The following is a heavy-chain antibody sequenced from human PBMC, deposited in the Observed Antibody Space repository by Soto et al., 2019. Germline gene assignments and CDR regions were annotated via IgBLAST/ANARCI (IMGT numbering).Heavy chain of an antibody. V-gene: IGHV1-69*01. CDR2: LSPLFSTT. Sequence: QVQLGQSGAEVNETGSSVKVSCKATGDRFNNYAFNWVRQAPGQGLEWRGRLSPLFSTTNYAQKFQGRVTIGADELTTIVYLEVSNLESEDTAMYYCAASPSVAAAGYFKFWGQGTLVNVSP. CDR3: AASPSVAAAGYFKF. CDR1: GDRFNNYA. J-gene: IGHJ4*02. D-gene: IGHD6-13*01.